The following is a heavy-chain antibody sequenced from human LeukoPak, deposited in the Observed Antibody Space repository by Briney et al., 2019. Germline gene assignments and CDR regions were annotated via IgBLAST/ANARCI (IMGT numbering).Heavy chain of an antibody. Sequence: SETLSLTCTVSGGSISSSSHYWGWIRQPPGKGLEWIGSIYYSGSTYYNPSLKSRVTISVDTSKNQFSLKLSSVTAADTAVYYCARANDILTGYYLTWGQGTLVTVSS. CDR1: GGSISSSSHY. D-gene: IGHD3-9*01. CDR2: IYYSGST. V-gene: IGHV4-39*07. CDR3: ARANDILTGYYLT. J-gene: IGHJ4*02.